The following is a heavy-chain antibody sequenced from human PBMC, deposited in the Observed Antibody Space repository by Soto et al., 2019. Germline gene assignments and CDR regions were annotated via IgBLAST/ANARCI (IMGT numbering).Heavy chain of an antibody. Sequence: SETLSVTCGVSGDSISNSRFYWAWIRQPPGEGLEWIGSIYHTGNAYYNPSLKSRVTISVDTSKNQFSLKVTSVTAADTALYYCARDYFDSSDYTTNWFDPWGQGTLVTVSS. D-gene: IGHD3-22*01. CDR2: IYHTGNA. CDR1: GDSISNSRFY. V-gene: IGHV4-39*01. CDR3: ARDYFDSSDYTTNWFDP. J-gene: IGHJ5*02.